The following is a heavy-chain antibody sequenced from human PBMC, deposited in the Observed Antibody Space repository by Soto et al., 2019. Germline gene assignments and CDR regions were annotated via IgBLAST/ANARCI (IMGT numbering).Heavy chain of an antibody. CDR3: ATPRGLRFLEWLFGY. D-gene: IGHD3-3*01. J-gene: IGHJ4*02. V-gene: IGHV3-23*01. Sequence: RGSLRLSCAASGFTFSSYAMSWVRQAPGKGLEWVSAISGSGGSTYYADSVKGRFTISRGNSKNTLYLQMNSLRAEDTAVYYCATPRGLRFLEWLFGYWGQGTLVTVSS. CDR1: GFTFSSYA. CDR2: ISGSGGST.